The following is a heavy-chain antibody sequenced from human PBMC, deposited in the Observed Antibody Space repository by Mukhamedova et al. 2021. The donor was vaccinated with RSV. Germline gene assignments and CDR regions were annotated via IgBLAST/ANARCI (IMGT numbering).Heavy chain of an antibody. CDR3: AMYSGSHYKYYYYMDV. CDR2: IDPSDSYT. D-gene: IGHD1-26*01. V-gene: IGHV5-10-1*01. Sequence: EWMGRIDPSDSYTNYSPSFQGHVTISADKSISTAYLQWSSLKASDTAMYYCAMYSGSHYKYYYYMDVWGKGTTVTVSS. J-gene: IGHJ6*03.